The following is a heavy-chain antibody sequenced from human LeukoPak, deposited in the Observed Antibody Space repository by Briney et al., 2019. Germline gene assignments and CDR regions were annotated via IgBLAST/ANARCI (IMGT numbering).Heavy chain of an antibody. Sequence: SETLSLTCAVYGGSFSGYYWSWIRQPPGKGLEWIGSIYYSGSTNYNPSLKSRVTISVDTSKNQFSLKLSSVTAADTAVYYCARLDYGSDYWGQGTLVTVSS. D-gene: IGHD3-10*01. CDR2: IYYSGST. CDR3: ARLDYGSDY. J-gene: IGHJ4*02. V-gene: IGHV4-34*01. CDR1: GGSFSGYY.